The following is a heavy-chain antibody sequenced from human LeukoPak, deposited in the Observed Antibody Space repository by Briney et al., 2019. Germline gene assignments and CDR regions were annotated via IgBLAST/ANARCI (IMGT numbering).Heavy chain of an antibody. V-gene: IGHV3-74*01. Sequence: GGSLRLSCAVSGFTFSSYWMHWVLQAPGKGLVWVSRINSDGNSTIYADSVKGRFTISRDNAKNTLYLQMDSLRAEDTAVYYCARGTGGFGELLRFDYWGQGTLVTVSS. CDR2: INSDGNST. CDR3: ARGTGGFGELLRFDY. CDR1: GFTFSSYW. J-gene: IGHJ4*02. D-gene: IGHD3-10*01.